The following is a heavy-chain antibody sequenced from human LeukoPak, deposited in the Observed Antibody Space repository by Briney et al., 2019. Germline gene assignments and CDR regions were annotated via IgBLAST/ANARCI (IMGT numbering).Heavy chain of an antibody. J-gene: IGHJ4*02. D-gene: IGHD3-22*01. CDR2: ISAYNGYT. V-gene: IGHV1-18*04. CDR3: ARFPYDSSSYYPDYFDY. CDR1: GYTFTGYY. Sequence: GASVKVSCKASGYTFTGYYMHWVRQAPGQGLEWMGWISAYNGYTHFAQKFQGRVTMTTDTSTSTAYMELRSLRSDDTAVYYCARFPYDSSSYYPDYFDYWGQGTLVTVSS.